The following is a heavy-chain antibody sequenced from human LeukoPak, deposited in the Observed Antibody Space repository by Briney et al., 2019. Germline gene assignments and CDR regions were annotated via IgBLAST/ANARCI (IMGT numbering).Heavy chain of an antibody. CDR3: AKDRPNYYESSGPLEGDALDI. CDR1: GFNFWDYG. D-gene: IGHD3-22*01. Sequence: GGSLRLSCAASGFNFWDYGMEWVRQAPGKGLEWVANVSNDENEKKYADIVGGRFTISRDNSKNTVYLQMNSLRPEDAALYYCAKDRPNYYESSGPLEGDALDIWGEGTMVIVSS. J-gene: IGHJ3*02. CDR2: VSNDENEK. V-gene: IGHV3-30*18.